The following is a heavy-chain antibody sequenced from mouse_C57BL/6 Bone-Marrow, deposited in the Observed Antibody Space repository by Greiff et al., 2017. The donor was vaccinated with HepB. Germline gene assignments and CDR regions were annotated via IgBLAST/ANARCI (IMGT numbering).Heavy chain of an antibody. CDR3: ARGEDYYGSTLYAMDY. CDR1: GFTFSSYA. CDR2: ISDGGSYT. V-gene: IGHV5-4*03. J-gene: IGHJ4*01. Sequence: EVMLVESGGGLVKPGGSLKLSCAASGFTFSSYAMSWVRQTPEKRLEWVATISDGGSYTYYPDNVKGRFTISRDNAKNNLYLQMSHLKSEDTAMYYCARGEDYYGSTLYAMDYWGQGTSVTVSS. D-gene: IGHD1-1*01.